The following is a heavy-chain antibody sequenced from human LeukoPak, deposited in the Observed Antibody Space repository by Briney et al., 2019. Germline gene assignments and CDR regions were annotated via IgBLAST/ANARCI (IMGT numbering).Heavy chain of an antibody. CDR1: GFTFGDYH. J-gene: IGHJ4*02. D-gene: IGHD6-19*01. Sequence: GGSLRLSCAASGFTFGDYHMNWIRQAPGKGLEWVSYISPWGDTIYFADSVKGRFTLSRDNAKSSLYLQMNSLTDEDTAVYYCASGRGIAVAGPGGYFDYWGQGTLVTVSS. CDR3: ASGRGIAVAGPGGYFDY. CDR2: ISPWGDTI. V-gene: IGHV3-11*01.